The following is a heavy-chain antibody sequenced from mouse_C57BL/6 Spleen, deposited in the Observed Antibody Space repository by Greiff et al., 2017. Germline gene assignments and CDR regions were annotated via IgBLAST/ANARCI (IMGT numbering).Heavy chain of an antibody. CDR1: GYTFTDYE. D-gene: IGHD2-3*01. V-gene: IGHV1-15*01. CDR2: IDPETGGT. Sequence: QVQLQQSGAELVRPGASVTPSCKASGYTFTDYEMHWVKQTPVHGLEWIGAIDPETGGTAYNQKFKGKAILTADKSSSTAYMELRSLTSEDSAVYYCRRTYDPRDYAMDYWGQGTSVTVSS. CDR3: RRTYDPRDYAMDY. J-gene: IGHJ4*01.